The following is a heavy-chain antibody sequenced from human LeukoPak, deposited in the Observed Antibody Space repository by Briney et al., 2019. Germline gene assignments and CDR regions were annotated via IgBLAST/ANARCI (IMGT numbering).Heavy chain of an antibody. CDR3: ARASTTFDD. D-gene: IGHD1-14*01. Sequence: GSLRLSCTASGFTFSSYWMSWVRQAPGKGLEWIGHVSDGGRTNYSPSLRSRVSISVDTSKNQFSLKLNSVTAADTAVYFCARASTTFDDWGQGTLVTVSS. J-gene: IGHJ4*02. CDR1: GFTFSSYW. CDR2: VSDGGRT. V-gene: IGHV4-59*01.